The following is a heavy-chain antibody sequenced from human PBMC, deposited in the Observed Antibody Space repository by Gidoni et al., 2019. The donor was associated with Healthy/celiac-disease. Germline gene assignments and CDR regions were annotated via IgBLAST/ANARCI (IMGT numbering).Heavy chain of an antibody. CDR3: AAEPFDFWSGYSFYGMDV. Sequence: EVQLLESGGGLVQPGGSLRLSCAASGFTFSSYARSWVRQAPGKGLEWVSAISGSGGSTYYADSVKGRFTISRDNSKNTLYLQMNSLRAEDTAVYYCAAEPFDFWSGYSFYGMDVWGQGTTVTVSS. CDR2: ISGSGGST. J-gene: IGHJ6*02. CDR1: GFTFSSYA. D-gene: IGHD3-3*01. V-gene: IGHV3-23*01.